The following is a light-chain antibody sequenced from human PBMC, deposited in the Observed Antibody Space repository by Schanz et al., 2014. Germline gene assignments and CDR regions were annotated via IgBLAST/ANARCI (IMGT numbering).Light chain of an antibody. CDR2: EVS. Sequence: QSVLTQPPSASGSPGQSVTISCTGTSSDVGGYNYVSWYQQHPGKAPKLMIYEVSNRPSGVPDRFSGSKSGTSASLAISGLQSEDEADYYCQSYDSSLSGSDVVFGGGTKLTVL. CDR3: QSYDSSLSGSDVV. CDR1: SSDVGGYNY. V-gene: IGLV2-8*01. J-gene: IGLJ2*01.